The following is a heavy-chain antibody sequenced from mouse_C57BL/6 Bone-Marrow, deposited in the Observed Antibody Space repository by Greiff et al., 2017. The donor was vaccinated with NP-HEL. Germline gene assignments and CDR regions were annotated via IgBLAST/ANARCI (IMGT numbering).Heavy chain of an antibody. CDR3: ARSLLLRSLFAY. CDR1: GYTFTDYY. J-gene: IGHJ3*01. D-gene: IGHD1-1*01. Sequence: EVQLQQSGPELVKPGASVKISCKASGYTFTDYYMNWVKQSHGKSLEWIGDINPNNGGTSYNQKFKGKATLTVDKSSSTAYMELRSLTSEDSAVYYCARSLLLRSLFAYWGQGTLVTVSA. V-gene: IGHV1-26*01. CDR2: INPNNGGT.